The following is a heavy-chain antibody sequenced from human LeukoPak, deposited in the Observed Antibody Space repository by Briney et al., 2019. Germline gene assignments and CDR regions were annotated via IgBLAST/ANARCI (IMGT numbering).Heavy chain of an antibody. Sequence: KTGGSLRLSCAASGFTFSSYGMHWVRQAPGKGLEWVAVISYDGSNKYYADSVKGRFTISRDNSKNTLYLQMNSLRAEDTAVYYCAIGGKQWLGYYFDYWGQGTLVTVSS. J-gene: IGHJ4*02. V-gene: IGHV3-30*03. CDR3: AIGGKQWLGYYFDY. CDR1: GFTFSSYG. D-gene: IGHD6-19*01. CDR2: ISYDGSNK.